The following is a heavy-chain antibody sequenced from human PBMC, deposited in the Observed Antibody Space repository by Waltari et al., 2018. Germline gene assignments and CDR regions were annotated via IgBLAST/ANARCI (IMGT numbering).Heavy chain of an antibody. Sequence: QVQLQESGPGLVKPSQPLSLTCTVSGGSISRGGSYWRGIRQHPGKGLEWIGYIYYSGSTYYNPSLKSRVTISVDTSKNQFSLKLSSVTAADTAVYYCARTAMGLYYFDYWGQGTLVTVSS. D-gene: IGHD5-18*01. CDR2: IYYSGST. CDR1: GGSISRGGSY. CDR3: ARTAMGLYYFDY. J-gene: IGHJ4*02. V-gene: IGHV4-31*03.